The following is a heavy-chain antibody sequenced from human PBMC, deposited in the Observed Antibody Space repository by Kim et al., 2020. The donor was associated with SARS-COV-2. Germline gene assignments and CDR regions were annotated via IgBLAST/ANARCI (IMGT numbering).Heavy chain of an antibody. CDR3: ARDDDF. J-gene: IGHJ4*02. Sequence: YSGGSTYYAESVTGRFTISRDNSKNTVYLQINSLRVEDTAVYYCARDDDFWGQGTLVTVSS. CDR2: YSGGST. V-gene: IGHV3-53*01.